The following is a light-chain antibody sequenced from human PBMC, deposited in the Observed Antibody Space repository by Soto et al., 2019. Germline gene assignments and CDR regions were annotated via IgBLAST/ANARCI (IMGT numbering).Light chain of an antibody. J-gene: IGKJ1*01. CDR1: QTVANNY. Sequence: EIVLTQSPGTLSLSPGERATLSCRASQTVANNYIGWYQQKPGQAPRLLIHGASSRATGIPDRFSGSGSGTDFTLSISRLEPEDFVVYFCQQYGSAPWIFGQGTKVEIK. V-gene: IGKV3-20*01. CDR3: QQYGSAPWI. CDR2: GAS.